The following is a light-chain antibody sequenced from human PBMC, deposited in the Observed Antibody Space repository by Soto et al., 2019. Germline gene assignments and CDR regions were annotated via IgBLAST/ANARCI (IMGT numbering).Light chain of an antibody. J-gene: IGLJ1*01. Sequence: QSVLTQPPSASGSPGQSVTISCTGTSSDVGKYDYVSWFQHHPGKAPKLIIYEVSKRPSGVPDRFSGSKSGSTASLTVSGLQTEDEADYYCNSDVAGNKVFGTGTKLTVL. CDR2: EVS. V-gene: IGLV2-8*01. CDR3: NSDVAGNKV. CDR1: SSDVGKYDY.